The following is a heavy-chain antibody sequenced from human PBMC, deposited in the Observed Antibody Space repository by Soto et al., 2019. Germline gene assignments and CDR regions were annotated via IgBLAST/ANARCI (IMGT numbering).Heavy chain of an antibody. Sequence: SVKVSCKASGGTFSSYAISWVRQAPGQGLEWMGRIIPILGIANYAQKFQGRVTITADKSTSTAYMELSSLRSEDTAVYYCAREELPPYYFDYWGQGTLVTVSS. D-gene: IGHD1-26*01. V-gene: IGHV1-69*04. J-gene: IGHJ4*02. CDR2: IIPILGIA. CDR3: AREELPPYYFDY. CDR1: GGTFSSYA.